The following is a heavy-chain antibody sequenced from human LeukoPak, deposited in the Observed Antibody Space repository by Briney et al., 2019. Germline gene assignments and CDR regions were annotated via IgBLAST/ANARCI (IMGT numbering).Heavy chain of an antibody. CDR3: ARVLLQQLVY. CDR1: GFTVSSNY. V-gene: IGHV3-66*01. D-gene: IGHD6-13*01. Sequence: GGSLRLSCAASGFTVSSNYMSWVREARGKGLEGVSVIYSGGSTYYPDSGKGRFTISRDNSKNTLYLQMNSLRAEDTAVYYCARVLLQQLVYWGQGTLVTVS. CDR2: IYSGGST. J-gene: IGHJ4*02.